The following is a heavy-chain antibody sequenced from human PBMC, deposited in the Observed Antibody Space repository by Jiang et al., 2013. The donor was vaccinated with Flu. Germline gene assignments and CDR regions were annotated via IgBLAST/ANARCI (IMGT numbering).Heavy chain of an antibody. CDR1: GFTFDDYG. D-gene: IGHD2-2*01. V-gene: IGHV3-20*04. J-gene: IGHJ4*02. CDR3: ARDPFGSSTSPLLIWYFDY. CDR2: ISWNGGST. Sequence: VQLLESGGGVVRPGGSLRLSCAASGFTFDDYGMSWVRQAPGKGLEWVSGISWNGGSTGYADSVKGRFTISRDNAKNSLFLQMNSLRAEDTALYYCARDPFGSSTSPLLIWYFDYWGQGTLVTVSS.